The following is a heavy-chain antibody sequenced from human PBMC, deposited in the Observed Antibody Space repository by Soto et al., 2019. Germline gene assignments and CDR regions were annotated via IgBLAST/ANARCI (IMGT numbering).Heavy chain of an antibody. J-gene: IGHJ6*02. CDR3: ARDAKWELLRYTMDV. D-gene: IGHD1-26*01. CDR2: INPNSGGT. CDR1: GYTFTGYY. V-gene: IGHV1-2*02. Sequence: ASVKVSCKASGYTFTGYYLHWVRQAPGQGLEWMGCINPNSGGTTYAQKFQGRVTMTRDTSITTAYMELSRLTSDDTAVYYCARDAKWELLRYTMDVWGQGTTVTVSS.